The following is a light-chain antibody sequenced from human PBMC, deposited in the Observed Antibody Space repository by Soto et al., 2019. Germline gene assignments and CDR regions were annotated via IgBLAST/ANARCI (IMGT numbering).Light chain of an antibody. V-gene: IGKV3-15*01. Sequence: DIILTQSPAIVSVSPGERATLSCRASRSVSTNLAWYQHKHGQAPRLLIYGESTRVTDIPPRFSGSGSGTEFTLTITYLKSEDFGVYYCQQYDKTLPPVTFGGGTKVEI. CDR1: RSVSTN. J-gene: IGKJ4*01. CDR3: QQYDKTLPPVT. CDR2: GES.